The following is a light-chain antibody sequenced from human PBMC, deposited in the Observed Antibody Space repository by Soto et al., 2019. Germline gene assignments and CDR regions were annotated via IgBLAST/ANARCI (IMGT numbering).Light chain of an antibody. Sequence: QSALTQPASVSGSPGQSITISCTGTSSDVGHYNLVSWFQHHPVKAPKLMIYADNKRPSGISNRFSGSKSGNTASLTISGLQAEDEADYYCCSYAGSDTWVFGGGTKLTVL. J-gene: IGLJ3*02. V-gene: IGLV2-23*01. CDR2: ADN. CDR1: SSDVGHYNL. CDR3: CSYAGSDTWV.